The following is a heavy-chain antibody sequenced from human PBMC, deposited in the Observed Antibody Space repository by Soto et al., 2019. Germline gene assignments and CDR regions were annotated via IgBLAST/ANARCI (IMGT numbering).Heavy chain of an antibody. Sequence: SETLSLTCTVSGGSISSYYWSWIRKPPGKGLEWIGYIYYSGSTNYNPSLKSRVTISVDTSKNQFSLKLSSVTAADTAVYYCARGVRFLEWLSPYYFDYWGQGTLGTVSS. J-gene: IGHJ4*02. D-gene: IGHD3-3*01. CDR2: IYYSGST. CDR3: ARGVRFLEWLSPYYFDY. V-gene: IGHV4-59*01. CDR1: GGSISSYY.